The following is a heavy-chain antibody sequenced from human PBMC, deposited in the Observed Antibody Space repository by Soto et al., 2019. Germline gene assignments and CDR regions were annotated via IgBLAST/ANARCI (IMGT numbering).Heavy chain of an antibody. D-gene: IGHD3-10*01. V-gene: IGHV4-59*01. CDR1: GGSISSYY. Sequence: QVQLQESGPGLVKPSETLSLTCTVSGGSISSYYWSWIRQPPGKGLEWIGYIYYSGSTNYNPSLRSRVTISVDTSKHPFSLNVSSLTAAGTAVYYCARDRGGWFGELMGWFDPWVQGTLVTVSS. J-gene: IGHJ5*02. CDR2: IYYSGST. CDR3: ARDRGGWFGELMGWFDP.